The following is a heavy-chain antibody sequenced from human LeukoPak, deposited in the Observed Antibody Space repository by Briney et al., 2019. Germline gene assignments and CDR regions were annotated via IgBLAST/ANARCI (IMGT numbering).Heavy chain of an antibody. CDR3: ASEKGYCSGGSCSYFDY. CDR2: INPTSGGT. CDR1: GCTFSGYS. J-gene: IGHJ4*02. Sequence: ASVKVSCKASGCTFSGYSMNWVRQAPGQGLEWMGWINPTSGGTNYAQNFQGRVTMTRDTSISTAYMELSRLRSDDTAVYYCASEKGYCSGGSCSYFDYWGQGTLVTVSS. D-gene: IGHD2-15*01. V-gene: IGHV1-2*02.